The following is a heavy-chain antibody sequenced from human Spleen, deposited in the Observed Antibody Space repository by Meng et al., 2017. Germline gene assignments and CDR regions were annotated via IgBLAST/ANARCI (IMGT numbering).Heavy chain of an antibody. Sequence: GGSLRLSCAASGFTFDNYALTWVHQAPGKGLEWVSVISVSGDTYYAGSLKARFTISRDNSKNTLSLQMRNLRAEDTALYYCAKDQRPGPSGRFLEYLFSLESWGRGTLVTVSS. CDR2: ISVSGDT. CDR3: AKDQRPGPSGRFLEYLFSLES. V-gene: IGHV3-23*01. J-gene: IGHJ4*02. CDR1: GFTFDNYA. D-gene: IGHD3-3*01.